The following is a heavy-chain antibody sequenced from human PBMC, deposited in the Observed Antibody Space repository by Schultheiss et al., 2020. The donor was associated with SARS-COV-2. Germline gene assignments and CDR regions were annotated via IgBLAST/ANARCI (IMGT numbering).Heavy chain of an antibody. V-gene: IGHV3-23*01. CDR3: AKGVSSSLTPDAFDI. D-gene: IGHD6-13*01. Sequence: GESLKISCAASGFTFSSYAMTWVRQAPGKGLEWVSDLSGRGGSTYYADSVKGRFTISRDISKNTLYLQMNSLRAEDTAIYYCAKGVSSSLTPDAFDIWGQGTMVTVSS. CDR1: GFTFSSYA. J-gene: IGHJ3*02. CDR2: LSGRGGST.